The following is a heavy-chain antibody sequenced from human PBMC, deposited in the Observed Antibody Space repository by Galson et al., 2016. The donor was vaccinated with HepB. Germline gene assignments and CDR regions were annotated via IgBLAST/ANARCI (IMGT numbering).Heavy chain of an antibody. CDR3: GGHGGHSA. J-gene: IGHJ4*02. CDR2: IGGSDGYT. D-gene: IGHD2-15*01. CDR1: GFTLAGNG. Sequence: SLRLSCAASGFTLAGNGMTWARQAPGKGLEWVSDIGGSDGYTYYADSVKGQFTISRDNSKNIVYLQMNSLRAEDTAIYYCGGHGGHSAWGQGTLVTVSS. V-gene: IGHV3-23*01.